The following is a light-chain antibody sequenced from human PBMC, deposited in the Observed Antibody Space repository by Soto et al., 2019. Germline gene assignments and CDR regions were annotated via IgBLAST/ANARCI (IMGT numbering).Light chain of an antibody. J-gene: IGKJ2*01. CDR2: GAS. Sequence: EIVLTQSPGTLSLSPGERATLSCRASQSVSSTLAWYRQKPGQPPRLLIYGASSRASGIPDRFSGSGSGTDFTLTINRLEPEYFAVYYCQQFGRSPYTIGQGTKLEIK. CDR1: QSVSST. V-gene: IGKV3-20*01. CDR3: QQFGRSPYT.